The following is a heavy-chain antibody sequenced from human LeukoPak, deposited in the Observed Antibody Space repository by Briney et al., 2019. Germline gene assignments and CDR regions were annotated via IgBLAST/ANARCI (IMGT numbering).Heavy chain of an antibody. Sequence: GESLKISCQGFGYSFTNYWIGRVRQMPGKGLEWMGLIHPGDSDTRYSPSFQGQVTISIDESISTPYLQWSSLEALDADMYYWGRRHFPRDYGSGSEPWGQGTLVNVSS. CDR1: GYSFTNYW. D-gene: IGHD3-10*01. J-gene: IGHJ5*02. CDR3: GRRHFPRDYGSGSEP. V-gene: IGHV5-51*01. CDR2: IHPGDSDT.